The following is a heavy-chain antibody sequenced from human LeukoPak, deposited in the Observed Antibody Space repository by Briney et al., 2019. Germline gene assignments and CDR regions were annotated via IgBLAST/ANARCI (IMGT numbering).Heavy chain of an antibody. CDR2: IIPIFGTA. Sequence: GASVKVSCKASGGTFSSYAISWVRQAPGQGLEWMGGIIPIFGTANYAQKFQGRVTITADESTSTAYMELSSLRSEDTAVYYCARDITARDGYNLLTFDIWGQGTMVTVSS. CDR3: ARDITARDGYNLLTFDI. D-gene: IGHD5-24*01. CDR1: GGTFSSYA. J-gene: IGHJ3*02. V-gene: IGHV1-69*01.